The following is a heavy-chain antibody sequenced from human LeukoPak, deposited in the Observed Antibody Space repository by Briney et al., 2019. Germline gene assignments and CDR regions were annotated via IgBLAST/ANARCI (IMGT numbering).Heavy chain of an antibody. Sequence: SETLSLTCTVSGGSISSYYWSWIRQPAGKGLEWIGRIYTSGSTNYNPSLKSRVTMSVDTSKNQFSLKLSSVTAADTAVYYCAKDRWELLRKPEFDYWGQGTLVTVSS. V-gene: IGHV4-4*07. J-gene: IGHJ4*02. D-gene: IGHD1-26*01. CDR3: AKDRWELLRKPEFDY. CDR1: GGSISSYY. CDR2: IYTSGST.